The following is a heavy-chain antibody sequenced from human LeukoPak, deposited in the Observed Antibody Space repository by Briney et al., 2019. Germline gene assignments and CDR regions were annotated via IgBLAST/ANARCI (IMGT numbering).Heavy chain of an antibody. CDR3: ARHRPPSQLPWFGEFIPYYYYYYGMDV. J-gene: IGHJ6*02. D-gene: IGHD3-10*01. CDR1: GGSISSSSYY. Sequence: PSETLSLTCTVSGGSISSSSYYWGWIRQPPGKGLEWIGSIYYSGSTYYNPSLKSRVTISVDTSKNQFSLKLSSVTAADTAVYYCARHRPPSQLPWFGEFIPYYYYYYGMDVWGQGTTVTVSS. CDR2: IYYSGST. V-gene: IGHV4-39*01.